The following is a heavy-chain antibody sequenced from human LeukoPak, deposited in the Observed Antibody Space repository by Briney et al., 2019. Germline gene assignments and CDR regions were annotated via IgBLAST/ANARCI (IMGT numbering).Heavy chain of an antibody. CDR1: GGSISSYY. CDR3: ARQDSSGWLFDY. Sequence: SETLSLTCTVSGGSISSYYWNWIRQPPGMGLEWIGYIYYSGSTTNYNPSLKSRVTISLDTSKNQFSLKLTSVTAADTAVYYCARQDSSGWLFDYWGQGTLVTVSS. V-gene: IGHV4-59*01. J-gene: IGHJ4*02. CDR2: IYYSGSTT. D-gene: IGHD6-19*01.